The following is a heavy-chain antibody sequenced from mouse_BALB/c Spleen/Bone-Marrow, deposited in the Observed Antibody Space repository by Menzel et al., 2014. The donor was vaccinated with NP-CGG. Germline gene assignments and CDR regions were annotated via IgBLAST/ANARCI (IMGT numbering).Heavy chain of an antibody. J-gene: IGHJ1*01. CDR2: INPYNGDT. CDR1: GYSFTGYF. CDR3: ARVTTDWYFDV. V-gene: IGHV1-20*02. D-gene: IGHD1-1*01. Sequence: EVQLQQSGPELVKPGASVKISCKASGYSFTGYFMNWVMQSHGKSFEWIGRINPYNGDTFYNQKFKGKATLTVDKSSSTAHMELRSLASEDSAVYYCARVTTDWYFDVWGAGTTVTVSS.